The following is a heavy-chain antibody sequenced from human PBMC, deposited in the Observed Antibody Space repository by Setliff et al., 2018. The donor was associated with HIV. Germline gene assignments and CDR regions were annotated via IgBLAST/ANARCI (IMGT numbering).Heavy chain of an antibody. CDR1: GYSFTSYW. CDR3: ARGIAALTASFDY. CDR2: IFPGDSKM. V-gene: IGHV5-51*01. J-gene: IGHJ4*02. D-gene: IGHD2-21*02. Sequence: PGESLKISCQGSGYSFTSYWIAWVRQKPGKGLEWMGIIFPGDSKMHYSPSFQGRVTLSADKSISTAYLQWSSLQTSDSGMYYCARGIAALTASFDYWGQGSLVTVFS.